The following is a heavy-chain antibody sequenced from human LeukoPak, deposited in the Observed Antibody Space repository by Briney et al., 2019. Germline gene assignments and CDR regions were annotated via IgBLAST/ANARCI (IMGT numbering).Heavy chain of an antibody. CDR3: AKDQRGYGSGSYRYYFDY. D-gene: IGHD3-10*01. CDR2: ISNSGGST. Sequence: GGSLRLSCAASGFTFSSYGMSWVRQAPGKGPEWVSVISNSGGSTYHADSVKGRFTISRDNSKNTLYLQMNSLRAEDTAIYYCAKDQRGYGSGSYRYYFDYWGQGTLVTVSS. CDR1: GFTFSSYG. J-gene: IGHJ4*02. V-gene: IGHV3-23*01.